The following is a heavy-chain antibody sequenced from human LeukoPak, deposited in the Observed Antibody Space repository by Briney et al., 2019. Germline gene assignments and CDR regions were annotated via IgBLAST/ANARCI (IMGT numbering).Heavy chain of an antibody. CDR2: INWNGGST. Sequence: GGSLRLSCAASGFTFDDYGMSWVRQAPGKGLEWVSGINWNGGSTGYADSVKGRFTISRDNAKNSLYLQMSSLRAEDTALYYCASGRTIAVAGRFDYWGQGTLVTVSS. V-gene: IGHV3-20*04. J-gene: IGHJ4*02. CDR3: ASGRTIAVAGRFDY. CDR1: GFTFDDYG. D-gene: IGHD6-19*01.